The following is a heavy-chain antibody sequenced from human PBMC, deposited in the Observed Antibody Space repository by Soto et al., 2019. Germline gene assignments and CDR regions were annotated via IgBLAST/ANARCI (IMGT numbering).Heavy chain of an antibody. Sequence: VGSLRLSCAAGGVTSYEFAMSCFRQVPGKGLEWVSSFNWNGNYIHYADSVKGRFTISRDNAKNSLYLQMNSLRAEDTAIYYCAREYCSSPSCPFDYWGQGTLVTVSS. CDR2: FNWNGNYI. CDR1: GVTSYEFA. J-gene: IGHJ4*02. V-gene: IGHV3-20*04. CDR3: AREYCSSPSCPFDY. D-gene: IGHD2-2*01.